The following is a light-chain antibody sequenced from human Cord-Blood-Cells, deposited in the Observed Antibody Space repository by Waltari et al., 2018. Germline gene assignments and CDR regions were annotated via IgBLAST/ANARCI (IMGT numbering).Light chain of an antibody. CDR2: DAS. J-gene: IGKJ4*01. CDR3: QQRSNWPLT. Sequence: EIVLTQSPATLSLSPGARATLSCRASQSVSSYLAWYQQKPGQAPRLLIYDASNRATGIPARFSGSGSETDFTLPISSLEPEEFAFYYCQQRSNWPLTFGGGTKVEIK. CDR1: QSVSSY. V-gene: IGKV3-11*01.